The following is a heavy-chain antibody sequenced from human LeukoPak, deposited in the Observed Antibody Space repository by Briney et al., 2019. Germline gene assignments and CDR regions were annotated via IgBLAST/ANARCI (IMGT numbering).Heavy chain of an antibody. CDR3: ARDVVAAAGTWDY. CDR2: IYTSGST. CDR1: GGSISSGSYY. V-gene: IGHV4-61*02. Sequence: PSETLSLTCTVSGGSISSGSYYWSWIRQPAGKGLEWIGRIYTSGSTNYNPSLKSRVTISVDTSKNQFSLKLSSVTAADTAAYYCARDVVAAAGTWDYWGQGTLVTVSS. D-gene: IGHD6-13*01. J-gene: IGHJ4*02.